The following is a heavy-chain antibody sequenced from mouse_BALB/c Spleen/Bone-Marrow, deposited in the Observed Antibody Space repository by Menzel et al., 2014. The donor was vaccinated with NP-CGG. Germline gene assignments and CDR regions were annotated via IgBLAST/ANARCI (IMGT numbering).Heavy chain of an antibody. CDR1: GYAFTNYW. D-gene: IGHD4-1*01. CDR2: INPGSGGI. CDR3: GRELGRGFAY. Sequence: QVQLQQSGVELVRPGTSVKVSCKASGYAFTNYWIEWVKQRPGQGLEWIGVINPGSGGINYNEKFKGKATLTADKSSNPAYIQLSRLTSDDSAVFFCGRELGRGFAYWGQGTLVTVSA. J-gene: IGHJ3*01. V-gene: IGHV1-54*01.